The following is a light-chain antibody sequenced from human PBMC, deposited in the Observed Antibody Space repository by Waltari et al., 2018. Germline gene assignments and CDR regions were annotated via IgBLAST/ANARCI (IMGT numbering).Light chain of an antibody. J-gene: IGLJ2*01. CDR1: NSDIANYDY. Sequence: QSVLPQPAVVTGSPGQSITISCMGSNSDIANYDYVSWYQQHPGPAPKLLIHGVTHRPSGISDRFSGSKSGNTASLTISGLQPEDEADYICSSYTSRSTSFGGGTKLIVL. CDR2: GVT. CDR3: SSYTSRSTS. V-gene: IGLV2-14*03.